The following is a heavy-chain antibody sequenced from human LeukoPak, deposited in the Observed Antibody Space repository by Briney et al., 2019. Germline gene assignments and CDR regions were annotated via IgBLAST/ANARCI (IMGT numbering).Heavy chain of an antibody. V-gene: IGHV3-23*01. D-gene: IGHD2-2*02. CDR3: AKEDIVVVPAAIRTDY. J-gene: IGHJ4*02. CDR2: ISGRVGST. CDR1: VFTFSIYA. Sequence: GSLRLSSAASVFTFSIYAISSGRQAPRERLEWGSAISGRVGSTYYADSVKSRLAISRENSKNTLYLQMNSLRAEDTAVYYCAKEDIVVVPAAIRTDYWGQGTLVTVSS.